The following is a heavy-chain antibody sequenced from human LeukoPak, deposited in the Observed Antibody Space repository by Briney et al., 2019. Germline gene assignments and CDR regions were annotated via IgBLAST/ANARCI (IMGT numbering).Heavy chain of an antibody. CDR2: IKQDGSQK. J-gene: IGHJ4*02. V-gene: IGHV3-7*02. CDR3: TAATPDY. D-gene: IGHD6-13*01. Sequence: GGSLTLSCAASGFTFSNFWMTWVRQAPGKGLEWVANIKQDGSQKFYVDSVKGRFTISRDNAKNSLFLEMNRMRAEDTAVYYCTAATPDYWGQGTLVTVSS. CDR1: GFTFSNFW.